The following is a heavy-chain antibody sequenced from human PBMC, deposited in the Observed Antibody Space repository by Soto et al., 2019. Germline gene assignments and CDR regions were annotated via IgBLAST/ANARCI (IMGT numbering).Heavy chain of an antibody. D-gene: IGHD2-2*01. J-gene: IGHJ1*01. CDR3: ARSYCSSTSCSRTEYCQH. V-gene: IGHV4-31*03. CDR1: GGSISSGGYY. Sequence: QVQLQESGPGLVKPSQTLSLTCTVSGGSISSGGYYWSWIRQHPGKGLEWIGYIYYSGSTYYNPSLKSRVTISVDTSKNQFSLKLSSVTAADTAVYYWARSYCSSTSCSRTEYCQHWGQGTLVTVSS. CDR2: IYYSGST.